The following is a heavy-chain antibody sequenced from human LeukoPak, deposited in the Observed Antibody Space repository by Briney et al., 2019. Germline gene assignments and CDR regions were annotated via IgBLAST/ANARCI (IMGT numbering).Heavy chain of an antibody. V-gene: IGHV1-8*01. D-gene: IGHD3-3*01. CDR2: MNPNSGNT. J-gene: IGHJ6*03. Sequence: ASVKVSCKASVYTFTNYDINWVRQATGQGLEWMGWMNPNSGNTGYAQKFQGRVTMTRNTSISTAYMELSSLRSEDTAVYYCARGSYDFWSGYLAYYYYYYMDVWGKGTTVTVSS. CDR3: ARGSYDFWSGYLAYYYYYYMDV. CDR1: VYTFTNYD.